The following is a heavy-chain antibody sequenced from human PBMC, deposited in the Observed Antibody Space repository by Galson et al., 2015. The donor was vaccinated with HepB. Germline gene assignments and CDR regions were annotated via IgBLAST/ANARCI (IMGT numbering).Heavy chain of an antibody. D-gene: IGHD1-1*01. V-gene: IGHV5-51*01. CDR1: GYSFIKNW. Sequence: QSGAEVKKPGESLRISCKGSGYSFIKNWIGWVRQMPGKGLEWMGIIYPGDSDTKYSPSFQGQVTISADKSITTAYLQWSSLKASDTAMYYCARQMNNWNDSPFDYWGQGTLVAVSS. J-gene: IGHJ4*02. CDR2: IYPGDSDT. CDR3: ARQMNNWNDSPFDY.